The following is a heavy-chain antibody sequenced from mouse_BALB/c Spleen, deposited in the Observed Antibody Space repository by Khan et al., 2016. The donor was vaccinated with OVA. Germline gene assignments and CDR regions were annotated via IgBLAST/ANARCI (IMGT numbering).Heavy chain of an antibody. CDR3: ARSCGYGNPFLLD. D-gene: IGHD2-1*01. CDR1: GYSFTGYY. J-gene: IGHJ2*01. V-gene: IGHV1S34*01. Sequence: LVKTGASVKISCKASGYSFTGYYMHWVKQSHGKSLEWIGYISSYNVATNYNQKFKGKATFTVDTSSSTAYMQFNSLPSEDSAVDYGARSCGYGNPFLLDWGQGTTLTVSS. CDR2: ISSYNVAT.